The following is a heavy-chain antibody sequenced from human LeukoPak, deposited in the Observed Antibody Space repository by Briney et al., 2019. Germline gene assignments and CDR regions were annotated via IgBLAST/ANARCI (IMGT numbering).Heavy chain of an antibody. Sequence: SETLSLTCTVSGGSISSSSYYWGWFRQPPGRGLEWVGSIYYSGSTYYNPSRKSRVTISVDTSKNQRSLKRSAVTAGDRAGYYGATDWGNWNYGTGGYTWFDPWGQGTLVTASS. CDR1: GGSISSSSYY. V-gene: IGHV4-39*07. D-gene: IGHD1-7*01. CDR3: ATDWGNWNYGTGGYTWFDP. CDR2: IYYSGST. J-gene: IGHJ5*02.